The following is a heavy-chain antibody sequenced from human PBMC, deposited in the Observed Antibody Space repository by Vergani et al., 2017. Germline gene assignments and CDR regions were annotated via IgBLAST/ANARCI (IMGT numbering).Heavy chain of an antibody. V-gene: IGHV3-9*01. CDR1: GFTFDDYA. J-gene: IGHJ4*02. CDR3: ARGRGDGDQYFDY. Sequence: EVQLVESGGGLVQPGRSLRLSCAASGFTFDDYAMHWVRQAPGKGLEWVSGISWNSGSIGYADSVKGRFTISRDNAKNSLYLQMNSLRAEDTALYYCARGRGDGDQYFDYWGQGTLVTVSS. D-gene: IGHD3-16*01. CDR2: ISWNSGSI.